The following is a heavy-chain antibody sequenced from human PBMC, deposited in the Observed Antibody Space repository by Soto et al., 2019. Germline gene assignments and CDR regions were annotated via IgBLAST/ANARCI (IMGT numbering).Heavy chain of an antibody. D-gene: IGHD4-17*01. CDR2: IKQDGSEK. V-gene: IGHV3-7*01. CDR3: ARVLVRDYGGNSGFDY. Sequence: QRLSCAASGFTFSSYWMSWVRQAPGKGLEWVANIKQDGSEKYYVDSVKGRFTISRDNAKNSLYLQMNSLRAEDTAVYYCARVLVRDYGGNSGFDYWGQGTLVTVSS. CDR1: GFTFSSYW. J-gene: IGHJ4*02.